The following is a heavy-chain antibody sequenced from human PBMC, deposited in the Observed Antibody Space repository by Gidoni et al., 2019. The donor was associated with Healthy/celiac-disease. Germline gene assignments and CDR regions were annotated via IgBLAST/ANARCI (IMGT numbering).Heavy chain of an antibody. CDR2: IYYSGST. J-gene: IGHJ3*02. V-gene: IGHV4-31*03. CDR3: ARDAQEAFDI. Sequence: QVQLQEPGPGLVKHSQTLSLTCTISGGSISSGGYYWSWSRQHPGKGLEWSGYIYYSGSTYYSPSLKSRVTISVDTSKKQFSLNLSSVTAADTAVYYCARDAQEAFDIWGQGTMVTVSS. CDR1: GGSISSGGYY.